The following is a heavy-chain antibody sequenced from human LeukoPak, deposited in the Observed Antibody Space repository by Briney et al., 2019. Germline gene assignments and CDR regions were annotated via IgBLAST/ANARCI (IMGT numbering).Heavy chain of an antibody. CDR2: INSDGSTT. CDR3: ARSTTHPYYNYMDV. V-gene: IGHV3-74*01. D-gene: IGHD4-17*01. J-gene: IGHJ6*03. Sequence: GGPLRLSCVASGFTFSSYWMHWARQAPGGGLVWVSRINSDGSTTTYADSVTGRFTISRDNAKNTLYLQMNSLRVEDTAVYYCARSTTHPYYNYMDVWGKGTTVTLSS. CDR1: GFTFSSYW.